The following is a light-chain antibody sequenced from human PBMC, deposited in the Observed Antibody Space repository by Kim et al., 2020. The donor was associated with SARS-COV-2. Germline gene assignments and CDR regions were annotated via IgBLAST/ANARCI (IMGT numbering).Light chain of an antibody. Sequence: GQSITLSCTGTSSDVGGYNYVSWYQQHPGKAPKLMIYDVSNRTSGVSNRFSGSESGNTASLTISGLQAEDEADYYCSSYTSSSTVVFGGGTKLTVL. CDR1: SSDVGGYNY. V-gene: IGLV2-14*03. CDR2: DVS. CDR3: SSYTSSSTVV. J-gene: IGLJ2*01.